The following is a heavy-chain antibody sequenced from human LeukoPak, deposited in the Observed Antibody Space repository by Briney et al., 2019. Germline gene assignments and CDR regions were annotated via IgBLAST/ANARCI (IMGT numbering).Heavy chain of an antibody. CDR1: GYTFTSYG. V-gene: IGHV1-18*01. Sequence: ASVKVSCKASGYTFTSYGISWVRQAPGQGLEWMGWISAYNGNTNYAQKLQGRVTMTTDTSTSTAYMELRSLRSDDTAVYYCARVVGYCSSTSCYTGWFDPWGQGTLVTVSS. J-gene: IGHJ5*02. CDR2: ISAYNGNT. D-gene: IGHD2-2*02. CDR3: ARVVGYCSSTSCYTGWFDP.